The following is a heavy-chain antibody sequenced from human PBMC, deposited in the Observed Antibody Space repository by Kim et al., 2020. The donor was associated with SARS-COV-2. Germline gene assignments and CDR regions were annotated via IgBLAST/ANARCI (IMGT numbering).Heavy chain of an antibody. J-gene: IGHJ3*02. CDR1: GVTFSREG. V-gene: IGHV3-33*01. CDR3: VSAGNSFDI. CDR2: IWSDGSKV. Sequence: GGSLRLSCAASGVTFSREGRHWVCQAPGKGLEWVAVIWSDGSKVFYADSVKGRFTISRDNSKNTLFLQMNSLRAEDTAVYYCVSAGNSFDIWGQGTMVAVSS.